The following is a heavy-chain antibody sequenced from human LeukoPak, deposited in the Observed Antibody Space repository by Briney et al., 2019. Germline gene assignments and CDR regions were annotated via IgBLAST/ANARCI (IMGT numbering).Heavy chain of an antibody. Sequence: ASVKVSCKASGYTFTSYGISWVRQAPGQGLEWMGWISAYNGNTNYAQKLQGRVTMTTDTSTSTAYMELRSLRSDDTAVYYCARGPNYYYDSSGDADYWGQGTPVTVSS. CDR1: GYTFTSYG. J-gene: IGHJ4*02. V-gene: IGHV1-18*01. CDR3: ARGPNYYYDSSGDADY. D-gene: IGHD3-22*01. CDR2: ISAYNGNT.